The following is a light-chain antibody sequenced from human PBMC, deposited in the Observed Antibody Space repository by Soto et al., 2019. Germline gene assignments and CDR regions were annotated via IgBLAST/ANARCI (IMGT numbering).Light chain of an antibody. V-gene: IGKV3-15*01. CDR3: QQRSNWPT. CDR2: DAS. CDR1: QSVRSS. J-gene: IGKJ2*01. Sequence: EIVMTQSPATLSVSLGERATLSCRASQSVRSSLAWYQQKPGQAPRLLIYDASTRAPGIPARFSGSGSGTELTLTISSLQSDDFAVYHCQQRSNWPTFGQGTKLEI.